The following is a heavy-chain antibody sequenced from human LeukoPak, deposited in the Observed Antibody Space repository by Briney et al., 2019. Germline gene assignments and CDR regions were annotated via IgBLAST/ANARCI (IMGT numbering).Heavy chain of an antibody. Sequence: ASVKVSCKASGYTFTGYYMHWVRQAPGQGLEWMGWINPNSGNTGYAQKFQGRVTITRNTSISTAYMELSSLRSEDTAVYYCARGVRGYGLLRTYYYDSSGSYYFDYWGQGTLVTVSS. D-gene: IGHD3-22*01. CDR1: GYTFTGYY. V-gene: IGHV1-8*03. CDR3: ARGVRGYGLLRTYYYDSSGSYYFDY. J-gene: IGHJ4*02. CDR2: INPNSGNT.